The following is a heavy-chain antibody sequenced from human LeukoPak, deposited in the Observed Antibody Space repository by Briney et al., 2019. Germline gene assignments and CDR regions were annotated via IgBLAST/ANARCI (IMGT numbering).Heavy chain of an antibody. V-gene: IGHV5-51*01. CDR3: ARLAYPGTWPFDL. J-gene: IGHJ2*01. CDR2: IYPGDSDT. Sequence: VESLKLYGKGSGYSLTTYWLGWVRQLPGKGLEWMGIIYPGDSDTRYSPSFQGQVTLSADKSISTASLQWSSLKASDTSIYYCARLAYPGTWPFDLLGRGALVTVSS. CDR1: GYSLTTYW. D-gene: IGHD2-21*01.